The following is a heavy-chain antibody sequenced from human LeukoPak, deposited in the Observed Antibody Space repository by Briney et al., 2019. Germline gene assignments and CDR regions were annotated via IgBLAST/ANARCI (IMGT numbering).Heavy chain of an antibody. CDR3: ARLGIITAAGSNDY. CDR2: ISYSGDTI. J-gene: IGHJ4*02. CDR1: GFTVSTNY. V-gene: IGHV3-11*01. D-gene: IGHD6-13*01. Sequence: GGSLRLSCAASGFTVSTNYLSWVRQAPGKGLEWVSYISYSGDTIYYADSVKGRFTVSRDNAKNSLYLQMNSLRAEDTAVYYCARLGIITAAGSNDYWGQGTLVTVSS.